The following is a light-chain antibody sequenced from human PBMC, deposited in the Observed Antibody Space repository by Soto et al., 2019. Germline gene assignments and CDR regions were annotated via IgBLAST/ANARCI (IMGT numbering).Light chain of an antibody. CDR2: SAS. Sequence: ETVLTQSPGTLSLSPGERATLSCRASQSVSSSDLAWYQQKSGQAPMLLIYSASSRATGIPDRFSGSGSGTDFTLTISRLEPEDCAVYYCQQYGSSPYTFGLGTKLEIK. J-gene: IGKJ2*01. CDR1: QSVSSSD. CDR3: QQYGSSPYT. V-gene: IGKV3-20*01.